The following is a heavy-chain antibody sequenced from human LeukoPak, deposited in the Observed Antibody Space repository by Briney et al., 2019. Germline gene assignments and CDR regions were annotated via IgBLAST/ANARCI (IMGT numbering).Heavy chain of an antibody. CDR1: GFTFSSYA. CDR3: ARKSANYYYYGMDV. CDR2: ISSNGGST. Sequence: GGSLRLSCAASGFTFSSYAMHWVRQAPGKGLEYVSAISSNGGSTYYANSVKGRFTISRDNSKNTLYLQMGSLRAEDMAVYYCARKSANYYYYGMDVWGQGTTVTVSS. V-gene: IGHV3-64*01. J-gene: IGHJ6*02.